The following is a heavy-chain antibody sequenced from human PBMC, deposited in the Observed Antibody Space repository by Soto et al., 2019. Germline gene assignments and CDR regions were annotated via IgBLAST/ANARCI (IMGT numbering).Heavy chain of an antibody. CDR1: GGSISSYY. D-gene: IGHD6-19*01. J-gene: IGHJ4*02. V-gene: IGHV4-59*01. Sequence: SETLSLTCTVSGGSISSYYWSWIRQPPGKGLEWIGYIYYSGSTNYNPSLKSRVTISVDTSKNQFSLKLSSVTAADTAVYYCARATVAGHPTDFDYWGQGTLVTVSS. CDR3: ARATVAGHPTDFDY. CDR2: IYYSGST.